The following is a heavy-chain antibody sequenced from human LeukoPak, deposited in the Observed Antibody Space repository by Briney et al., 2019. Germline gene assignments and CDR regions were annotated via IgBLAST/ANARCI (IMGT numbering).Heavy chain of an antibody. CDR2: IYYSGST. Sequence: PSETLSLTCTVSGGSISSYYWSWIRQPPGKGLEWIGYIYYSGSTNYNPSLKSRVTISVDTSKNQFSLKLSSVTAADTAVYYCARTDHYCSGGSCYDWFDPWGQGTLVTVSS. CDR1: GGSISSYY. D-gene: IGHD2-15*01. CDR3: ARTDHYCSGGSCYDWFDP. V-gene: IGHV4-59*01. J-gene: IGHJ5*02.